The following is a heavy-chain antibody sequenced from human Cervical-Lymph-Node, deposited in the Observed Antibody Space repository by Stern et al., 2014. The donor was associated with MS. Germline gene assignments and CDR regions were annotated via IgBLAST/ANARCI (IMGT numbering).Heavy chain of an antibody. Sequence: VHLVESGPGLVKPSQTLSLTCAVTGGSISSAEYYWSWIRQSPGKGLEWIGYIHYSGTTYYNPSLKSRVTISVDTSKNQFSLKLRSVTAADTAVYYCSRDADGYSLVFGYWGRGTLVTVSS. CDR1: GGSISSAEYY. CDR2: IHYSGTT. D-gene: IGHD5-24*01. V-gene: IGHV4-30-4*01. J-gene: IGHJ4*02. CDR3: SRDADGYSLVFGY.